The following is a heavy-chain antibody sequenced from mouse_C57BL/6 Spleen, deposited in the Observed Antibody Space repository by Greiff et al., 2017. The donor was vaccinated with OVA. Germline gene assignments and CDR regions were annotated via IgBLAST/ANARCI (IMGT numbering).Heavy chain of an antibody. Sequence: EVQLQQSGPELVKPGASVKLSCKASGYSFTDYNMNWVKQSTGKSLEWIGVINPNYGTTSYNEKFKGKATLTVDQSSSTAYMQLHSLTSEDSAVYYCARTNYGPNYYAMDYWGQGTSVTVSS. J-gene: IGHJ4*01. CDR2: INPNYGTT. D-gene: IGHD1-1*02. CDR1: GYSFTDYN. CDR3: ARTNYGPNYYAMDY. V-gene: IGHV1-39*01.